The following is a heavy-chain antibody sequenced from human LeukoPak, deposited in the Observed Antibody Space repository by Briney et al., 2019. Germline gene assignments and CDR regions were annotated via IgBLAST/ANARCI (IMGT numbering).Heavy chain of an antibody. CDR1: GFTFSSYW. CDR2: IKQDGSEK. Sequence: GGSLRLSCAASGFTFSSYWMSWVRQAPGKGLEWVANIKQDGSEKYYVDSVKGRFTISRDNAKNSLYLQMNSLRAEDTAVYYCARDRGQWLVSNYYYYGIDVWGQGTTDTVSS. J-gene: IGHJ6*02. D-gene: IGHD6-19*01. V-gene: IGHV3-7*01. CDR3: ARDRGQWLVSNYYYYGIDV.